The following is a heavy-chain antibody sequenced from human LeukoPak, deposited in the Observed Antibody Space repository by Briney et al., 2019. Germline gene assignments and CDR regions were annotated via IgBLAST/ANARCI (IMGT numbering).Heavy chain of an antibody. Sequence: GGSLRLSCAASEFTFSRFWMHWVRQVPGKGPVWVSRINGAGSTTNYADSVKGRFTISRDNAKNTLYLQMNSLRAEDTAVYYCARDEGRYCAAVTCYADAFDVWGQGTVVSVSA. D-gene: IGHD2-2*01. V-gene: IGHV3-74*01. J-gene: IGHJ3*01. CDR1: EFTFSRFW. CDR3: ARDEGRYCAAVTCYADAFDV. CDR2: INGAGSTT.